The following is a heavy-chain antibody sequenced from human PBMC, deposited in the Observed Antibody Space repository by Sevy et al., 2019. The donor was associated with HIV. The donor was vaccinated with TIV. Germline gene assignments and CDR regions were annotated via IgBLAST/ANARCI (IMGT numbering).Heavy chain of an antibody. V-gene: IGHV4-34*01. D-gene: IGHD6-6*01. J-gene: IGHJ4*02. Sequence: SETLSLTCAVYGGSFSGYYWSWIRQPPGKGLGWIGEINHSGSTNYNPSLKSRVTISVDTSKNQFSLKLSSVTAADTAVYYCARLNGSSATFDYWGQGTLVTVSS. CDR3: ARLNGSSATFDY. CDR2: INHSGST. CDR1: GGSFSGYY.